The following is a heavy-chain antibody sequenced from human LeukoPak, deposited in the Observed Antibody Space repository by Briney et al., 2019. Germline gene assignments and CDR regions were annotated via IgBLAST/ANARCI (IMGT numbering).Heavy chain of an antibody. J-gene: IGHJ3*02. CDR1: GFTFSSYW. CDR3: ARVGVYYDILTGYHLDAFDI. Sequence: GGSLRLSRAASGFTFSSYWMSWVRQAPGKGLEWVVNIKQDGSEKYYVDSVKSRFTISRDNAKNSLYLQMNSLRAEDTAVYYCARVGVYYDILTGYHLDAFDIWGQGTMVTVSS. D-gene: IGHD3-9*01. CDR2: IKQDGSEK. V-gene: IGHV3-7*03.